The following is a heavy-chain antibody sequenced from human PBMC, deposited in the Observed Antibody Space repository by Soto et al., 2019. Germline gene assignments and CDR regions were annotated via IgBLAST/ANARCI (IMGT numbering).Heavy chain of an antibody. D-gene: IGHD3-16*01. CDR3: AHTWGLPFDY. CDR2: IYWNDDK. J-gene: IGHJ4*02. CDR1: GFSLRTTGVG. Sequence: QITLKEPDPTLMEPTQTLTLTCTYSGFSLRTTGVGVGWIRQPPGKALEWLGIIYWNDDKRYSPSLKNRFTLTSDISKSQVVLTMTNMDPVDTATYYCAHTWGLPFDYWGQGTMVIVSS. V-gene: IGHV2-5*01.